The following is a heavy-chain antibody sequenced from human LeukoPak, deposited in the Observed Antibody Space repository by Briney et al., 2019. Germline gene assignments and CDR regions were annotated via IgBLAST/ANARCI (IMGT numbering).Heavy chain of an antibody. D-gene: IGHD1-26*01. CDR3: ARDGGSYYFDY. CDR2: IYSGGTT. CDR1: GFTVSSNY. V-gene: IGHV3-53*01. J-gene: IGHJ4*02. Sequence: GGSLRLSCAASGFTVSSNYMIWLRHAPGKGLEWVSVIYSGGTTYYADSVKGRFTISRDNSKNTLYLQMNSLRAEDTAVYYCARDGGSYYFDYWGQGTLVTVSS.